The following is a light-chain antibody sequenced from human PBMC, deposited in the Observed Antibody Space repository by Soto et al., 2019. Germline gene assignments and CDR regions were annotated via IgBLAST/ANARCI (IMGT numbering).Light chain of an antibody. CDR3: QQYNSYST. Sequence: DIQMTQSPSSLSASVGDRVTITCRASRSVSNYLSWYQQKPGKAPKLLIYDASSLESGVPSRFSGSGSGTEFTLTISSLQPDDFATYYCQQYNSYSTFGQGTKVEIK. CDR1: RSVSNY. J-gene: IGKJ1*01. CDR2: DAS. V-gene: IGKV1-5*01.